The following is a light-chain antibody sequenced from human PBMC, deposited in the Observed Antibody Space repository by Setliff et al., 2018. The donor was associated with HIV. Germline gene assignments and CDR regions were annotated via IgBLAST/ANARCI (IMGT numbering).Light chain of an antibody. CDR3: TYV. Sequence: SVLTQPASVSGSPGQSVTISCTGTSGDVGRYNLVSWYQQQPGKPPKLMIYQASKRPSGVSNRFSGSKSGNTASLTISGLQAEDEATGSNTYVFGTGTKVTVL. J-gene: IGLJ1*01. CDR2: QAS. V-gene: IGLV2-23*01. CDR1: SGDVGRYNL.